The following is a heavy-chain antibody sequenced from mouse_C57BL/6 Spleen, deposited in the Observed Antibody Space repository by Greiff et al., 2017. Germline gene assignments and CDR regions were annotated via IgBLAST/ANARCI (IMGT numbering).Heavy chain of an antibody. D-gene: IGHD1-1*01. CDR1: GYTFTSYW. CDR3: ARADYGSSYETWYFDV. Sequence: QVHVKQPGAELVKPGASVKMSCKASGYTFTSYWITWVKQRPGQGLEWIGDIYPGSGSTNYYEKFKSKATLTVDTSSSTAYMQLSSLTSEDSAVYYCARADYGSSYETWYFDVWGTGTTVTVSS. V-gene: IGHV1-55*01. CDR2: IYPGSGST. J-gene: IGHJ1*03.